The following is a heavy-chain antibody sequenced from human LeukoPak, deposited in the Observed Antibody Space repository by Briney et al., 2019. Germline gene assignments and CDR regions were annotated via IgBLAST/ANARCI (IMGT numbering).Heavy chain of an antibody. D-gene: IGHD6-19*01. Sequence: SETLSLTCTVSSGSISSPSCYWGWLRQPPGKGLEWMGIMHYSGSSSYNSSLKSRVTISVDTSKNQFSLRLSSVTAADAAVYYCARYSSSEGWFDPWGQGTLVTVSS. V-gene: IGHV4-39*01. CDR3: ARYSSSEGWFDP. CDR2: MHYSGSS. J-gene: IGHJ5*02. CDR1: SGSISSPSCY.